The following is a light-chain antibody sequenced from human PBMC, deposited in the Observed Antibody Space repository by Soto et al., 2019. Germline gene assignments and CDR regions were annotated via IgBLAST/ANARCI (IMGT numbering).Light chain of an antibody. V-gene: IGKV1-12*01. CDR2: ASS. CDR1: QGVSSW. CDR3: QQAENFPLT. Sequence: DIQMTQSPSSVSASVGDRVTITCRASQGVSSWLAWYQQKPGKAPKLLIYASSGLQSGVPSRFSGRRSGTDVTLTTSSLQPEDFATYYCQQAENFPLTFGGGTKVELK. J-gene: IGKJ4*01.